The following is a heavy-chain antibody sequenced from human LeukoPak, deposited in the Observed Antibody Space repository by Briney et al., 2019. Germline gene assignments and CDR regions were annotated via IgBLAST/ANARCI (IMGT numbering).Heavy chain of an antibody. Sequence: KSGGSLRLSCAASEFTFSSYSMNWVRQAPGKGLQSVSSISTTSSYIYHADSVKGRFTTSRDNARNSLYLQMNSLRAEYTAVYYCARTHSDYDSSGLDYWGQGTLVTVSS. D-gene: IGHD3-22*01. J-gene: IGHJ4*02. CDR1: EFTFSSYS. CDR2: ISTTSSYI. CDR3: ARTHSDYDSSGLDY. V-gene: IGHV3-21*01.